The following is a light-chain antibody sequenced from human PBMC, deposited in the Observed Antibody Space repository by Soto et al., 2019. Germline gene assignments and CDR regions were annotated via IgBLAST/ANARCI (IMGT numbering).Light chain of an antibody. J-gene: IGKJ4*01. CDR2: GAS. Sequence: EIVMTQSPATLSVSPGERATPSCRASQSVRSNYLSWYQQKPGQAPRLLIYGASTRATGFPARFSGSGSGTEFTLTISSLQSEDFAVYYCQQYSSWPLTFGGGTKVEIK. CDR3: QQYSSWPLT. V-gene: IGKV3-15*01. CDR1: QSVRSN.